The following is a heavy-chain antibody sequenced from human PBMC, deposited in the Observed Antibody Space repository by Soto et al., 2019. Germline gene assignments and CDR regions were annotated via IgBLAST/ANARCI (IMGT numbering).Heavy chain of an antibody. Sequence: SETLSLTCSVSGGSITSRYSYWIRQPPGKGLEWIGYIHYTGSTDYNPSLKSRLTISVDTSKNQFSLKLTSVTAADTAVYYCGRGGWSLDYWGQGTLATVPS. D-gene: IGHD2-15*01. CDR1: GGSITSRY. V-gene: IGHV4-59*11. J-gene: IGHJ4*02. CDR3: GRGGWSLDY. CDR2: IHYTGST.